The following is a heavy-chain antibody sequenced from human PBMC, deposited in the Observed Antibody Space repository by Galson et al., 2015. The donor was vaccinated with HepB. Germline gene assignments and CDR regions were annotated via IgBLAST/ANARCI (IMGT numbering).Heavy chain of an antibody. Sequence: SVKVSCKASGYTFTSYDINWVRQATGQGLEWMGWMNPNSGNTGYAQKFQGRVTMTRNTSISTAYMELSSLRSEDTAVYYCARGPGVELWFGEANYGMDVWGQGTTVTVSS. J-gene: IGHJ6*02. CDR3: ARGPGVELWFGEANYGMDV. D-gene: IGHD3-10*01. CDR1: GYTFTSYD. V-gene: IGHV1-8*01. CDR2: MNPNSGNT.